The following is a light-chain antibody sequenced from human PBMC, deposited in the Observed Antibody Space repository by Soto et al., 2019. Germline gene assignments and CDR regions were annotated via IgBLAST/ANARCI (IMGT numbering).Light chain of an antibody. CDR1: QSINSY. V-gene: IGKV1-39*01. CDR2: AAS. CDR3: QQSHSTPAT. Sequence: DIQMTQSRSCLPASIGDRVTITCRASQSINSYLNWYQQKPGKAPNLLIYAASNLRSGVPSRFSGSGSGTDFTLTISSLQPEDFATYYCQQSHSTPATFGPGTKADIK. J-gene: IGKJ3*01.